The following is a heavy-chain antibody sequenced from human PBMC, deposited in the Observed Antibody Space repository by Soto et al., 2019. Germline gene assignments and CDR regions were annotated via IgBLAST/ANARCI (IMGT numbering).Heavy chain of an antibody. V-gene: IGHV3-74*01. CDR1: GFTFSTHW. CDR3: ARDGVARYLDFDY. Sequence: EVQLVESGGDLVQPGGSLRLSCAASGFTFSTHWMHWVRQAPGKGLVWVARVNTDGSSAAYADSVKGRFTISRDNARNKVYLQMNSLRTEDTAVYYCARDGVARYLDFDYWGQGNLVTVSS. J-gene: IGHJ4*02. D-gene: IGHD3-9*01. CDR2: VNTDGSSA.